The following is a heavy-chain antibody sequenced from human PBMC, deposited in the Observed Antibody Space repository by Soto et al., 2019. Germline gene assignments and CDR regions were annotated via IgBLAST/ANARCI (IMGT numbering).Heavy chain of an antibody. CDR1: GYTFTSYD. CDR2: MNPNSANT. Sequence: QAQLVQSGAEVRKPGASVKVSCKASGYTFTSYDIGWVRQATGQGLEWMGWMNPNSANTGYAQKFQGRVTMTGDTSISTAYMELNSLTSXXTXXXXXXXXXXXXXXXXXXGQGTLVTVSS. J-gene: IGHJ4*02. CDR3: XXXXXXXXXXXX. V-gene: IGHV1-8*01.